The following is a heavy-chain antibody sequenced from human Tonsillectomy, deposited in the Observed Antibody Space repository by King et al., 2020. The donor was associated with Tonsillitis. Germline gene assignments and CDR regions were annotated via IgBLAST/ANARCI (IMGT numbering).Heavy chain of an antibody. J-gene: IGHJ5*02. CDR1: GGSVSSGSYY. Sequence: VQLQESGPGLVKPSQTLSLTCTVSGGSVSSGSYYWSWIRQPAGKGLEWIGRLYTSGSTNYNPSLKSRITMSLDTSKNQFSLKLSSVTAADTAVYYCARDVYLGYCNGTSCEYWFDPWGQGILVTVSS. CDR3: ARDVYLGYCNGTSCEYWFDP. V-gene: IGHV4-61*02. D-gene: IGHD2-2*01. CDR2: LYTSGST.